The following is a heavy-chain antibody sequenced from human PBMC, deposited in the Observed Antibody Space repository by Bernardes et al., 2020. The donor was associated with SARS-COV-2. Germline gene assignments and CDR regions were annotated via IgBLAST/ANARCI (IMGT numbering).Heavy chain of an antibody. CDR1: GYTFTSYA. CDR3: ARDLCDIVATFFSGLCYYGMDV. D-gene: IGHD5-12*01. V-gene: IGHV7-4-1*02. CDR2: INTNTGNP. J-gene: IGHJ6*02. Sequence: ASVKVSCKASGYTFTSYAMNWVRQAPGQGLEWMGWINTNTGNPTYAQGFTGRFVFSLDTSVSTAYLQISSLKAEDTAVYYCARDLCDIVATFFSGLCYYGMDVWGQGTTVTVSS.